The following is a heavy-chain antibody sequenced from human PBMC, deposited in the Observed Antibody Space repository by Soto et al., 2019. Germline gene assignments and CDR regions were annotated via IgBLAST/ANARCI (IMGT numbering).Heavy chain of an antibody. CDR1: GGSISSSSYY. V-gene: IGHV4-39*01. CDR2: IYYSGST. D-gene: IGHD3-10*01. Sequence: QLQLQESGPGLVKPSETLSLTCTVSGGSISSSSYYWGWIRQPPGKGLEWIGSIYYSGSTYYNPSLKSRVTISVDTSKNQFSLKLSSVTAADTAVYYCASHITMVRGVINWFDPWGQGTLVTVSS. CDR3: ASHITMVRGVINWFDP. J-gene: IGHJ5*02.